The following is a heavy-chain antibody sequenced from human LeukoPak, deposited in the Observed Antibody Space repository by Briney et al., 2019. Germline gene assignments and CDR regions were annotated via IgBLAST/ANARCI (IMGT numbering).Heavy chain of an antibody. CDR2: IYYSRST. V-gene: IGHV4-30-4*01. CDR3: ARGRDMGIVATTGFDY. CDR1: GGSISSGDYY. Sequence: SQTLSLTCTVSGGSISSGDYYWSWIPQPQGKDLEWIGYIYYSRSTYYNPSLKSRVTISVDTSKNQFYLTLSSVTAADTAVYYCARGRDMGIVATTGFDYWGQGTLVTVSS. J-gene: IGHJ4*02. D-gene: IGHD5-12*01.